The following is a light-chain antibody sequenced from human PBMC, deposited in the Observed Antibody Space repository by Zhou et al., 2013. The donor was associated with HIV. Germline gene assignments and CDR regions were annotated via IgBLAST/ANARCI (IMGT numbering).Light chain of an antibody. Sequence: DIQMTQSPSYISASVGDRVTITCRASQAISSWLAWYQQKPGKAPMLLLYGASSLQSGVPSRFSGSGSGTDFTFTISSLQPEDIATYYCQQYDNLPLTFGQGTRLEIK. CDR3: QQYDNLPLT. J-gene: IGKJ5*01. V-gene: IGKV1-33*01. CDR1: QAISSW. CDR2: GAS.